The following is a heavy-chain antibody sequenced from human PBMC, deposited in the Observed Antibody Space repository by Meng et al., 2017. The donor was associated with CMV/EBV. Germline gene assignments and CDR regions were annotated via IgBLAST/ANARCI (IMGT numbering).Heavy chain of an antibody. Sequence: GESLKISCAASGFTFSSYAMHWVRQAPGKGLEWVAVISYDGSNKYYADSVKGRFTISRDNSKNTLYLQMNSLRAEDTAVYYCARESTIFGVVISPWGQGTLVTVSS. J-gene: IGHJ5*02. D-gene: IGHD3-3*01. CDR3: ARESTIFGVVISP. V-gene: IGHV3-30-3*01. CDR2: ISYDGSNK. CDR1: GFTFSSYA.